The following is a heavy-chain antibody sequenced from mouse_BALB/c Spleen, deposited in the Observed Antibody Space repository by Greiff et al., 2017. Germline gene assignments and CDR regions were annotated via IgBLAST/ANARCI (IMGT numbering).Heavy chain of an antibody. CDR2: ISDGGSYT. V-gene: IGHV5-4*02. CDR1: GFTFSDYY. Sequence: EVNLVESGGGLVKPGGSLKLSCAASGFTFSDYYMYWVRQTPEKRLEWVATISDGGSYTYYPDSVKGRFTISRDKAKNNLYLQMSSLKSEDTAMYYCARDRGAMDYWGQGTSVTVSS. J-gene: IGHJ4*01. CDR3: ARDRGAMDY.